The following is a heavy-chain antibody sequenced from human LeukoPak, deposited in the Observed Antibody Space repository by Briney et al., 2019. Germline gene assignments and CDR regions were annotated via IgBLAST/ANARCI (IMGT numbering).Heavy chain of an antibody. Sequence: SETLSLTCAVYGGSFSGYYWSWIRQPPGKGLEWIGEINHSGSTNYNPSLKSRVTISVDTSKSQFSLKLSSVTAADTAVYYCAGLTGYLLFGYWGQGTLVTVSS. CDR3: AGLTGYLLFGY. J-gene: IGHJ4*02. D-gene: IGHD3-9*01. V-gene: IGHV4-34*01. CDR2: INHSGST. CDR1: GGSFSGYY.